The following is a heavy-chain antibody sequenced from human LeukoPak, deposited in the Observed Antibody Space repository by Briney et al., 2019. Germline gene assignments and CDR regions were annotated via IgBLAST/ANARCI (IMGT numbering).Heavy chain of an antibody. CDR2: ISDDGTYT. CDR1: GLTFSSYA. V-gene: IGHV3-30*03. CDR3: ARGRYSGYDN. D-gene: IGHD5-12*01. J-gene: IGHJ4*02. Sequence: GGSLRLSCVASGLTFSSYAMSWVRQAPGKGLEWVAVISDDGTYTYYIDSVKGRFTISRDNSKNTLFLQMNGLRAEDTAVYYCARGRYSGYDNWGQGTLVTVSS.